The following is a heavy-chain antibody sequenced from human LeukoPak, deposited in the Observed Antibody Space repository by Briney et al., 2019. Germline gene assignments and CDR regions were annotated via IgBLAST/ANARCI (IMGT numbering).Heavy chain of an antibody. CDR2: INTNTGNP. CDR3: ARDRQRWQQPHYMDV. V-gene: IGHV7-4-1*02. J-gene: IGHJ6*03. D-gene: IGHD6-13*01. Sequence: ASVKVSCRASGYTFTSYAINWVRQAPGQGLEWMGWINTNTGNPTYSQGFTGRFVFSLDTSVSTAYLQISSLKAEDTAVYYCARDRQRWQQPHYMDVWGKGTTVTVSS. CDR1: GYTFTSYA.